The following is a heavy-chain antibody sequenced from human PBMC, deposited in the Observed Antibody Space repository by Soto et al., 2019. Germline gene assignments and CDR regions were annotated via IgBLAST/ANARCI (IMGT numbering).Heavy chain of an antibody. V-gene: IGHV1-18*01. J-gene: IGHJ6*02. CDR2: ISAYNGNT. Sequence: ASVKVSCKXSGYTFTSYGISWVRQAPGQGLEWMGWISAYNGNTNYAQKLQGRVTMTTDTSTSTAYMELRSLRSDDTAVYYCARVPPYYGSGSYYDASYYYGMDVWGQGTTVTVSS. CDR3: ARVPPYYGSGSYYDASYYYGMDV. CDR1: GYTFTSYG. D-gene: IGHD3-10*01.